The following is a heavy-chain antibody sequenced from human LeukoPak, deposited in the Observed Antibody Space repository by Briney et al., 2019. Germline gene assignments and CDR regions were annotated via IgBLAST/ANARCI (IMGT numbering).Heavy chain of an antibody. D-gene: IGHD5-12*01. V-gene: IGHV4-59*12. CDR3: ARRIVATIKEGQYFDY. CDR1: GGSISSYY. CDR2: IYYSGST. J-gene: IGHJ4*02. Sequence: SETLSLTCTVSGGSISSYYWSWIRQPPGKGLEWIGYIYYSGSTNYNPSLKSRVTISVDTSKDQFSLKLSSVTAADTAVYYCARRIVATIKEGQYFDYWGQGTLVTVSS.